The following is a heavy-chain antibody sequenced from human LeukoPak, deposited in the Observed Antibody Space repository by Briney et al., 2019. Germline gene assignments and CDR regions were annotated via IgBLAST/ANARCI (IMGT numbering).Heavy chain of an antibody. D-gene: IGHD3-22*01. CDR1: GGSISSSNW. J-gene: IGHJ3*02. CDR3: ARTYYYDSPDAFDI. V-gene: IGHV4-4*02. CDR2: IYHSGST. Sequence: SGTLSLTCAVSGGSISSSNWWSWVRQPPGKGLEWIGEIYHSGSTNYNPSLKSRATISVDKSKNQFSLKLSSVTAADTAVYYCARTYYYDSPDAFDIWGQGTMVTVSS.